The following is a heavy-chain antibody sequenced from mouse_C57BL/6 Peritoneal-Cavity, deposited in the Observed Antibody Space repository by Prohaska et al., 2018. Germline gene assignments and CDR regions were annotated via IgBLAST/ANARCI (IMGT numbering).Heavy chain of an antibody. V-gene: IGHV11-2*01. CDR1: GFTFSGFW. J-gene: IGHJ1*03. CDR2: MNSDGKAI. Sequence: EVQLLETGGGLVQPGGSRGLSCEGSGFTFSGFWMSWVRYTPWNKMEWIGEMNSDGKAIKYERTIKNRLNIFRDNEKSTMYLQMSNVRSEDIATYFCMRYENYWYCDVWGTGTTVTVSS. CDR3: MRYENYWYCDV.